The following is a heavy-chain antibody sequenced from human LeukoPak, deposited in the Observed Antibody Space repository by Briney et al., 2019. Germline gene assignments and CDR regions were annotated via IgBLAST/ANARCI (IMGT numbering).Heavy chain of an antibody. D-gene: IGHD4-17*01. CDR1: GFTFSSYS. J-gene: IGHJ4*02. V-gene: IGHV3-21*01. CDR2: ISSSSSYI. Sequence: PGGSLRLSCAASGFTFSSYSMNWVRQAPGKGLEWVSSISSSSSYIYYADSVKGRFTISRDNAKNSLYLQMNSLRAEDTAVYYCARDLRTYGDYAFDYWGQGTLVTVSS. CDR3: ARDLRTYGDYAFDY.